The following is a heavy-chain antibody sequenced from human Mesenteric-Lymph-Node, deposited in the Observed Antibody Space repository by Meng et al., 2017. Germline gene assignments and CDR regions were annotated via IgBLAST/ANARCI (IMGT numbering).Heavy chain of an antibody. CDR3: ARGTKGYCSGGSCPYFDS. Sequence: ASVKVSCKASGYTFNSYDINWVRQATGQGLEWMGWMNPNSGNTGYAQKFQGRVTISRNTSVSTAYMELSSLRSEDTAVYYCARGTKGYCSGGSCPYFDSWGQGTLVTVSS. CDR2: MNPNSGNT. D-gene: IGHD2-15*01. J-gene: IGHJ4*02. V-gene: IGHV1-8*03. CDR1: GYTFNSYD.